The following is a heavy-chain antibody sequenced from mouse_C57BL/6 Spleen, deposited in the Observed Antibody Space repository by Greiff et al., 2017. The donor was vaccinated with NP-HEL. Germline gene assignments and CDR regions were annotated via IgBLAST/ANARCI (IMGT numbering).Heavy chain of an antibody. CDR1: GYTFTDYY. CDR3: AIISSAWFAY. Sequence: VKLVESGAELVRPGASVKLSCKASGYTFTDYYINWVKQRPGQGLEWIARIYPGSGNTYYNEKFKGKATLTAEKSSSTAYMQLSSLTSEDSAVYFCAIISSAWFAYWGQGTLVTVSA. D-gene: IGHD3-1*01. J-gene: IGHJ3*01. CDR2: IYPGSGNT. V-gene: IGHV1-76*01.